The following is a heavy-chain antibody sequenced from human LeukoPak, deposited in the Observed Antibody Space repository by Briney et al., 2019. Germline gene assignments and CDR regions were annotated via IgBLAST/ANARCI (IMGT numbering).Heavy chain of an antibody. CDR3: AKSPYYYDSSGYYYLPY. Sequence: GGSLRLSCAASGFTFSSYAMSWVRQAPGKGLEWVSAISGSGGSTYYADSVKGRFTISRDNSKNTLYLQMNSLRAEDTAVYYCAKSPYYYDSSGYYYLPYWGQEPWSPSPQ. V-gene: IGHV3-23*01. D-gene: IGHD3-22*01. CDR1: GFTFSSYA. J-gene: IGHJ4*01. CDR2: ISGSGGST.